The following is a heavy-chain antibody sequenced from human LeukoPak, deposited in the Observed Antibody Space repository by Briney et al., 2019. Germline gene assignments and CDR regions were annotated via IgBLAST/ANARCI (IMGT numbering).Heavy chain of an antibody. CDR1: GFTFSSYA. D-gene: IGHD3-9*01. CDR2: ISYDGSNK. CDR3: ARDHGWLLYRGYYYGMDV. J-gene: IGHJ6*02. Sequence: PGGSLRLSCAASGFTFSSYAMHWVRQAPGKGLEWVAVISYDGSNKYYADSVKGRFTISRDNSKNTLYLQMNSLRAEDTAVYYCARDHGWLLYRGYYYGMDVWGQGTTVTVSS. V-gene: IGHV3-30-3*01.